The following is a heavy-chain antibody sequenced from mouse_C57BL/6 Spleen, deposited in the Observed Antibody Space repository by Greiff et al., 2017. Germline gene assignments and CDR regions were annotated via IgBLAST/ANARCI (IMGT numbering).Heavy chain of an antibody. J-gene: IGHJ2*01. D-gene: IGHD4-1*01. V-gene: IGHV1-26*01. CDR2: INPNNGGT. Sequence: VQLQQSGPELVKPGASVKISCKASGYTITDYYMNWVKQSHGKSLEWIGDINPNNGGTSYNQKFKGKATLTVDKSSSTAYMELRSLTSEDSAVYYCASFPHWDLYYFDYWGQGTTLTVSS. CDR3: ASFPHWDLYYFDY. CDR1: GYTITDYY.